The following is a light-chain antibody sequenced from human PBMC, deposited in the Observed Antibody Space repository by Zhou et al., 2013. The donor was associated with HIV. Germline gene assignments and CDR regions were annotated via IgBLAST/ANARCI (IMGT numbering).Light chain of an antibody. Sequence: DIQMTQSPSTLSASVGDRVTITCRASQNINSWLAWYQQKPGQAPKLLIYATSSLQSGVPSRFSGSGSGTDFTLTISSLQPEDFATYYCQQANSFPFTFGPGTKVDIK. J-gene: IGKJ3*01. V-gene: IGKV1-12*01. CDR1: QNINSW. CDR3: QQANSFPFT. CDR2: ATS.